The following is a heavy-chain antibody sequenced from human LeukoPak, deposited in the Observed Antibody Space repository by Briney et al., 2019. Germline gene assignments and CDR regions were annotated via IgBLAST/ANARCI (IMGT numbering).Heavy chain of an antibody. CDR1: GYTFTGYY. V-gene: IGHV1-2*06. CDR2: INPNSGGT. J-gene: IGHJ6*02. Sequence: ASVKVSCKASGYTFTGYYMHWERQAPGQGLEWMGRINPNSGGTNYAQKFQGRVTMTRDTSISTAYMELSRLRSDDMAVYYCARFRGYYFHYGMDVWGQGTTVTVSS. CDR3: ARFRGYYFHYGMDV.